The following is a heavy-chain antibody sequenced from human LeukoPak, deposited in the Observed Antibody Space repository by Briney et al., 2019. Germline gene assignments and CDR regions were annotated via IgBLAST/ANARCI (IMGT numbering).Heavy chain of an antibody. Sequence: ASVKVSCKVSGYTLTELSMHWVRQAPGKGLEWMGGFDPEDGETIYAQQFQGRVTMTEDTSTDTAYMELSSLRSEDTAVYYCATVSYDSSGYHFDYWGQGTLVTVSS. CDR2: FDPEDGET. V-gene: IGHV1-24*01. D-gene: IGHD3-22*01. J-gene: IGHJ4*02. CDR1: GYTLTELS. CDR3: ATVSYDSSGYHFDY.